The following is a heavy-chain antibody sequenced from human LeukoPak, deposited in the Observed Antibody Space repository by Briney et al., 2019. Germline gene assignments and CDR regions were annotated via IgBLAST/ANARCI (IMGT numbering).Heavy chain of an antibody. CDR2: ISSSGYTI. CDR1: GFTFSDCY. V-gene: IGHV3-11*01. D-gene: IGHD6-13*01. Sequence: GGSLRLSCAASGFTFSDCYMSWIRQAPGKGLEWLSYISSSGYTIYYADSVKGRFTISRDNAKNSLYLQMNSLRAEDAAVYYCARKEYSSSWYAIDYWGQGTLVTVSS. J-gene: IGHJ4*02. CDR3: ARKEYSSSWYAIDY.